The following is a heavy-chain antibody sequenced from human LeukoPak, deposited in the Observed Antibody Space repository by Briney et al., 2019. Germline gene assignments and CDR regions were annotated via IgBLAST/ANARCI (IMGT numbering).Heavy chain of an antibody. CDR2: INHSGST. V-gene: IGHV4-34*01. CDR3: ARLKLGAYFDL. CDR1: GGSFSGYY. J-gene: IGHJ2*01. D-gene: IGHD3-16*01. Sequence: SETLSLTCAVYGGSFSGYYWSWIRQPPGKGLEWIGEINHSGSTNYNPSLKSRVTILLDTSKNQCSLKLTSVSAADTAVYYCARLKLGAYFDLWGRGTLVTVSS.